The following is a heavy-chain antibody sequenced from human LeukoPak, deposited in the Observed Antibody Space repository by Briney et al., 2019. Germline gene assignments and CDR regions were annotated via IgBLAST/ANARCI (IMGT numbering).Heavy chain of an antibody. CDR2: VFYDGSNK. V-gene: IGHV3-33*01. CDR3: ARDQAYYFSFADY. D-gene: IGHD2/OR15-2a*01. CDR1: GFTFSNNG. Sequence: GGSLRLSCAASGFTFSNNGMHWVRQAPGKGLEWVAVVFYDGSNKHYADFVKGRFTISRDNSKNTLYLQMNNLRAEDTAVYYCARDQAYYFSFADYWGQGNLVTVSS. J-gene: IGHJ4*02.